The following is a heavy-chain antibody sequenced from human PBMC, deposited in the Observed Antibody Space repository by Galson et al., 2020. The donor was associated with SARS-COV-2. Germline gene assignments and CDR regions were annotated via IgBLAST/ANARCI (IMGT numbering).Heavy chain of an antibody. D-gene: IGHD3-16*02. Sequence: ASVKVSCKASGYTFTSYYMHWVRQAPGQGLEWMGIINPSGGSTSYAQKFQGRVTMTRDTSTSTVYMELSSLRSEDTAVYYCARSVYYDYVWGSYPADLNDGMDVWGQGTTVTVSS. V-gene: IGHV1-46*01. CDR2: INPSGGST. CDR3: ARSVYYDYVWGSYPADLNDGMDV. J-gene: IGHJ6*02. CDR1: GYTFTSYY.